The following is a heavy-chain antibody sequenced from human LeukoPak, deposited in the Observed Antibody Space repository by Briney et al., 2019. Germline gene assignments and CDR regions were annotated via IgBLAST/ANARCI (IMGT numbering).Heavy chain of an antibody. CDR1: GFTFSDAW. J-gene: IGHJ4*02. Sequence: PGGSLRLSGAASGFTFSDAWMSWVRKAPGKGLEWLGHIKSKIDGGTTDYAAPVKGRFTISRDDSKNTVYLQMNSLETEDTAVFYCSTQEHSWVILGFSLDYWGQETLVTVSS. CDR3: STQEHSWVILGFSLDY. V-gene: IGHV3-15*01. CDR2: IKSKIDGGTT. D-gene: IGHD2-21*01.